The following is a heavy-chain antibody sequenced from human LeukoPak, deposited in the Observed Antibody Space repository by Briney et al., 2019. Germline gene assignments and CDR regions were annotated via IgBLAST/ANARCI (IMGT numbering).Heavy chain of an antibody. CDR1: GGSISSYY. CDR3: ARGITMIVGNWFDP. J-gene: IGHJ5*02. D-gene: IGHD3-22*01. CDR2: IYTSGST. V-gene: IGHV4-4*07. Sequence: SETLSLTCTVSGGSISSYYGSWIRQPAGKGLEWIGRIYTSGSTNYNPSLKSRVTMSVDTSKNQFSLKLSSVTAADTAVYYCARGITMIVGNWFDPWGQGTLVTVSS.